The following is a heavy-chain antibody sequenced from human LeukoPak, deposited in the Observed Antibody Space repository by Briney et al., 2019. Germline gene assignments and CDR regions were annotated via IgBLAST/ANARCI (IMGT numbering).Heavy chain of an antibody. V-gene: IGHV4-59*08. CDR1: GGSISSYY. CDR2: IYYSGST. CDR3: VRHSSMAFDAFDI. J-gene: IGHJ3*02. D-gene: IGHD6-19*01. Sequence: PSETLSLTCTVSGGSISSYYWSWIRQPPGKGLEWIGYIYYSGSTNYNPSLKSRVTISVDTSKNQFSLNLSSVTAAETAVYYCVRHSSMAFDAFDIWGQGTMVTVSS.